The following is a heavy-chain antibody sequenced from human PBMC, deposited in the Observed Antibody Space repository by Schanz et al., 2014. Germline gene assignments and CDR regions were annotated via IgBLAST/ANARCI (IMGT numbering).Heavy chain of an antibody. J-gene: IGHJ4*01. V-gene: IGHV3-23*01. CDR2: LSGSGGST. D-gene: IGHD6-13*01. CDR3: AREQIMAAAGLVDY. Sequence: EVQLLDSGGGLVQPGGSLRLSCAASGFTFSSYAMSWVRQAPGKGLEWVSALSGSGGSTYYADSVKRRFTISRDISKNTLHLQVTSLRAEDTAVYYCAREQIMAAAGLVDYWGHGTLVTGSS. CDR1: GFTFSSYA.